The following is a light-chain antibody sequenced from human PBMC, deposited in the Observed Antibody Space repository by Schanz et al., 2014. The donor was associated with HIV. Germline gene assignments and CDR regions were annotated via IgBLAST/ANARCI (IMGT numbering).Light chain of an antibody. J-gene: IGLJ3*02. CDR3: STYTTSKTWV. CDR1: SSDVGSYDY. Sequence: QSALIQPPSVSGSPGQSVTISCTGTSSDVGSYDYVSWYQQHPGPVPEPMIYSGNTQPSRVPDRFSGSKSGNTASMTISGLQSEDEAEYYCSTYTTSKTWVFGGGTKLTVL. V-gene: IGLV2-18*02. CDR2: SGN.